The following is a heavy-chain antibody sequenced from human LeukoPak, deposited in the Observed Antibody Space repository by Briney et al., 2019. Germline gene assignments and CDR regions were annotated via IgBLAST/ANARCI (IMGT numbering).Heavy chain of an antibody. J-gene: IGHJ4*02. CDR3: AREISSWGNLGYFDS. Sequence: GGSLRLSCAASGFTFSDYYMSWIRQAPGKGLEWVSYISSGSSYTNYPDSVKGRFTISRDNAKNSLYLQMSSLRAEDTAVYYCAREISSWGNLGYFDSWGQGTLVTVSS. D-gene: IGHD3-16*01. CDR2: ISSGSSYT. CDR1: GFTFSDYY. V-gene: IGHV3-11*05.